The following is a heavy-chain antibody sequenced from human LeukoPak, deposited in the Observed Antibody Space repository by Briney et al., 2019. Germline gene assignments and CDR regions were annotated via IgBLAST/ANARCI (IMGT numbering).Heavy chain of an antibody. CDR3: ARSFYDSSGYLGDYYYYMDV. V-gene: IGHV4-34*01. CDR2: INHGGST. D-gene: IGHD3-22*01. CDR1: GGSFSNYY. Sequence: SETLSLTCAVYGGSFSNYYWSWIRQPPGKGLEWIGEINHGGSTNYNPSLKSRVTISVDASKKQFSLKLSSVTAADTAVYYCARSFYDSSGYLGDYYYYMDVWGKGTTVTVSS. J-gene: IGHJ6*03.